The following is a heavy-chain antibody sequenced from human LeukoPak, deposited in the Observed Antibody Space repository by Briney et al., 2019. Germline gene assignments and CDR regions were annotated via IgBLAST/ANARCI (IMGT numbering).Heavy chain of an antibody. Sequence: GGSLRLSCAASGFTFSSYGMHWVRQAPGKGLEWVAFIRYDGSNKYYADSVKGRFTISRDNSTSTLSLQMNSLRAEDTAIYYCATYRQVLLPFESWGQGTLVTVSS. J-gene: IGHJ4*02. CDR3: ATYRQVLLPFES. D-gene: IGHD2-8*02. CDR1: GFTFSSYG. CDR2: IRYDGSNK. V-gene: IGHV3-30*02.